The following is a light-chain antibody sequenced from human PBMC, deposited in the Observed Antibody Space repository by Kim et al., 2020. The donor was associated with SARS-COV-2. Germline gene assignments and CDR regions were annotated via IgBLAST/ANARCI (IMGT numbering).Light chain of an antibody. CDR2: EDD. CDR1: SGSIASNY. Sequence: LTQPHSVSESPGKTVTISCTGSSGSIASNYVQWYQQRPGSAPTTVIYEDDLRPSGVPDRFSGSIDSSSNSASLTISGLQTEDEADYYCQSYDSSNHWVFGGGTQLTVL. V-gene: IGLV6-57*02. CDR3: QSYDSSNHWV. J-gene: IGLJ3*02.